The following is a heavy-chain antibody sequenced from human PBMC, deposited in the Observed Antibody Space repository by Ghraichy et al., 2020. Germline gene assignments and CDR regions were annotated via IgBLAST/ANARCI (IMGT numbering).Heavy chain of an antibody. J-gene: IGHJ4*02. CDR2: ISSSSSYI. D-gene: IGHD5-18*01. CDR3: ARDLFGGTAMAPGVLDY. Sequence: GESLNISCAASGFTFSSYSMNWVRQAPGKGLEWVSSISSSSSYIYYADSVKGRFTISRDNAKNSLYLQMNSLRAEDTAVYYCARDLFGGTAMAPGVLDYWGQGTLVTVSS. CDR1: GFTFSSYS. V-gene: IGHV3-21*01.